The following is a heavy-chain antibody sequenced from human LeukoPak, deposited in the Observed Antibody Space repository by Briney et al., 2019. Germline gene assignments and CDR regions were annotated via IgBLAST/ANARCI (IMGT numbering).Heavy chain of an antibody. CDR1: GGSISSSSHY. V-gene: IGHV4-39*01. J-gene: IGHJ6*03. CDR2: IYYSGSS. CDR3: ARLPAITTYYYYYIDV. D-gene: IGHD5-12*01. Sequence: SETLSLTCAVSGGSISSSSHYWGWTRQAPGKRLECIGTIYYSGSSYYTPSLEGRVTMSVDTSKNEFSLRLSSVTAAATAVYYCARLPAITTYYYYYIDVWGKGTMVTVSS.